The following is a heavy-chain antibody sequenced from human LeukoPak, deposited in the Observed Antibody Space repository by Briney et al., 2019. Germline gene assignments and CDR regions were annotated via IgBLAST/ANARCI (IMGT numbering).Heavy chain of an antibody. J-gene: IGHJ4*02. D-gene: IGHD5-18*01. CDR2: LFDSVNT. CDR3: ATIKRGSIFGYFDF. CDR1: GGSISSHY. Sequence: SETLSLTCSVSGGSISSHYWSWIRQPPGKGLEWIAYLFDSVNTKDNPSLQSRLTLSADTSKNQFSLRLSSVTAADTAVYYCATIKRGSIFGYFDFWGQGIKVTVSS. V-gene: IGHV4-59*11.